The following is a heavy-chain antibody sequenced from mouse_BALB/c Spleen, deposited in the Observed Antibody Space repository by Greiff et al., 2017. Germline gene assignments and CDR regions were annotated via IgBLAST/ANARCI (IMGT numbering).Heavy chain of an antibody. CDR2: IYPGDGDT. CDR1: GYTFTSYW. J-gene: IGHJ2*01. D-gene: IGHD4-1*01. V-gene: IGHV1-87*01. Sequence: VQLQQSGAELARPGASVKLSCKASGYTFTSYWMQWVKQRPGQGLEWIGAIYPGDGDTRYTQKFKGKATLTADKSSSTAYMQLSSLASEDSAVYDCARALGGFDYWGQGTTLTVSS. CDR3: ARALGGFDY.